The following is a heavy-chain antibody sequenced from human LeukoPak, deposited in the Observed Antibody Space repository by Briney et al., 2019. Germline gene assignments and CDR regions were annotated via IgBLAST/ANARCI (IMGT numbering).Heavy chain of an antibody. J-gene: IGHJ4*02. Sequence: SETLSLTCAVYGGSFSGYYWSWIRQPPGKGLEWIGEINYSGSTNYNPSLKSRVTISVDASKNQFSLKLSSVTAADTAVYYCARGGDDSSGYLYYFDYWGQGTLVTVSS. CDR1: GGSFSGYY. V-gene: IGHV4-34*01. CDR2: INYSGST. CDR3: ARGGDDSSGYLYYFDY. D-gene: IGHD3-22*01.